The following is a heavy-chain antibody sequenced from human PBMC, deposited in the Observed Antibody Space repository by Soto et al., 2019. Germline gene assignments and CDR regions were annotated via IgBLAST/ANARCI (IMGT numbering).Heavy chain of an antibody. V-gene: IGHV5-51*01. J-gene: IGHJ4*02. Sequence: LKISCQGFGYTFTTSWIGWVRQMPGKGLEWMGIIYPGDSDTRYSPSFQGQVTMSADKPINTAYLQWSSLKASDTAMYYCAKHTVAGTVIDYWGQGTLVTVSS. CDR2: IYPGDSDT. D-gene: IGHD6-19*01. CDR1: GYTFTTSW. CDR3: AKHTVAGTVIDY.